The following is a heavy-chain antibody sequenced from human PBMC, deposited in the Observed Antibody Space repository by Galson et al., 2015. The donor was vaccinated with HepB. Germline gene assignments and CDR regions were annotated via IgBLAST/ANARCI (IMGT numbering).Heavy chain of an antibody. CDR2: IYWDDDM. CDR3: ALGDTAMVTGGFDL. D-gene: IGHD5-18*01. J-gene: IGHJ2*01. V-gene: IGHV2-5*02. Sequence: PALVKPTQTLTLTCTFSGFSLSTSGVGVGWIRQPPGKALEWLALIYWDDDMRYSPSLKSRLTITKDTSKNQVVLTMTNMDPVDTATYYCALGDTAMVTGGFDLWGRGTLVTVSS. CDR1: GFSLSTSGVG.